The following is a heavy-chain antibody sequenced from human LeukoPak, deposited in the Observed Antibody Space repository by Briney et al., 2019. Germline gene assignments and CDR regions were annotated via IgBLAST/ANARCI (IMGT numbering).Heavy chain of an antibody. CDR2: MNPNSGNT. Sequence: GASVKVSCKASGYTFTSYDINWVRQATGQGLEWMGWMNPNSGNTGYAQKFQGRVTITRNTSISTAYMDLSSLRSEDTAVYYCASIVASSAFDIWGQGTMVTVSS. J-gene: IGHJ3*02. CDR3: ASIVASSAFDI. V-gene: IGHV1-8*03. CDR1: GYTFTSYD. D-gene: IGHD2-15*01.